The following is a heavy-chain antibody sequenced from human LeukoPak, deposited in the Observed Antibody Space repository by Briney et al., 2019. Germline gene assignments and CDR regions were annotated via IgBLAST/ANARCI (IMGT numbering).Heavy chain of an antibody. Sequence: GGSLRLSCAASGFTFSSYSMNWVRQAPGKGLEWVSSIRSSSSTTYYADSVRGRFTISRDNAKSSLFLQMNSLRAEDTAVYYCARDRYCSGGGCYPADWYFDLWGRGTLVTVSS. CDR2: IRSSSSTT. D-gene: IGHD2-15*01. CDR3: ARDRYCSGGGCYPADWYFDL. J-gene: IGHJ2*01. CDR1: GFTFSSYS. V-gene: IGHV3-48*04.